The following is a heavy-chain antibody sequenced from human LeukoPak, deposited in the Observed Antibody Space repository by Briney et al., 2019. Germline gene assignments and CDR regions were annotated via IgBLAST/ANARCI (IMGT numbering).Heavy chain of an antibody. CDR2: IYYSGST. D-gene: IGHD6-13*01. V-gene: IGHV4-59*01. J-gene: IGHJ6*02. Sequence: PSETLSLTCTVSGGSISSYYWSWIRQPPGKGLEWIGYIYYSGSTNYNPSLKGRVTISVDTSKNQFSLKLSSVTAADTAVYYCARGSQAALYGMDVWGQGTTVTVSS. CDR1: GGSISSYY. CDR3: ARGSQAALYGMDV.